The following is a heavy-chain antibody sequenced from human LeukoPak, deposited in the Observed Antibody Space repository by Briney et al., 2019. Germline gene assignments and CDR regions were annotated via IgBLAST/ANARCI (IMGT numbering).Heavy chain of an antibody. V-gene: IGHV3-21*01. CDR3: ARGQHIVVVTAPLDY. CDR2: ISSSSSYI. D-gene: IGHD2-21*02. CDR1: GFTFSSYS. J-gene: IGHJ4*02. Sequence: PGGSLRLSCAASGFTFSSYSMNWVRQAPGKGLEWVSSISSSSSYIYYADSVKGRFTISRDNTKNSLYLQMNSLRAEDTAVYYCARGQHIVVVTAPLDYWGQGTLVTVSS.